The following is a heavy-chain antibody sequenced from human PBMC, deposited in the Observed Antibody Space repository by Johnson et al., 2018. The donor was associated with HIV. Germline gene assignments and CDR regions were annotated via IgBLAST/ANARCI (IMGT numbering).Heavy chain of an antibody. J-gene: IGHJ3*02. CDR1: GFTFDDYG. CDR3: SRFRQWLVFPAFDI. V-gene: IGHV3-20*04. Sequence: VQLVESGGGVVRPGGSLRLSCAASGFTFDDYGMSWVRQAPGKGLEWVSGINWNGGSTGYADAVKGRFTISRDNAKNSLYLQMNSLRAEDTALYYCSRFRQWLVFPAFDIWGQWTMVTVSS. CDR2: INWNGGST. D-gene: IGHD6-19*01.